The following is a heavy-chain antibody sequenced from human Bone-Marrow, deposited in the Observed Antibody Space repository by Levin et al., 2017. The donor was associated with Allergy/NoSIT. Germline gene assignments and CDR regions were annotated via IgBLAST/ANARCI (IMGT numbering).Heavy chain of an antibody. CDR2: INDSEKT. CDR1: GGTFSGHY. Sequence: SETLSLTCAVYGGTFSGHYWSWIRQPPGKGLEWIGEINDSEKTNYNPSLKSRVTISLDTSKNQFFLKLNFVTAADTAVYYCGTSDLNNWLDPWGQGTLVTVSS. CDR3: GTSDLNNWLDP. J-gene: IGHJ5*02. V-gene: IGHV4-34*08.